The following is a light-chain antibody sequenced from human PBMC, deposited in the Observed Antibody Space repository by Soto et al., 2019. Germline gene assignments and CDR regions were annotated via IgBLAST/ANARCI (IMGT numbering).Light chain of an antibody. J-gene: IGKJ3*01. CDR1: QTIGKY. Sequence: DIQLTQSPSFLSASVGDRVTITCRASQTIGKYLNWYQQQPGKVPKLLIYDASYLQSGVPSRFSGSGSGTDFTLTISSLQPADFATYYCQQSYSTPFTFGPGTKVDIK. CDR2: DAS. V-gene: IGKV1-39*01. CDR3: QQSYSTPFT.